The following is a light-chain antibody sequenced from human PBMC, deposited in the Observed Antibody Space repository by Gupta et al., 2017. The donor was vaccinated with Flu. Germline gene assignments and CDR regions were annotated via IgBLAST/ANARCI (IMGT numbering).Light chain of an antibody. V-gene: IGKV4-1*01. Sequence: DIVMTQSPHSLAGSLGERATINCKYSQSCWYNSNNKNTLAWYQHEPGQRPKLLIYCASAPEFPVRDRFSGSASGLALTLSIVRLHAEAVAVYYCYGESSIGQTFGQGTKVEIK. CDR2: CAS. CDR1: QSCWYNSNNKNT. CDR3: YGESSIGQT. J-gene: IGKJ1*01.